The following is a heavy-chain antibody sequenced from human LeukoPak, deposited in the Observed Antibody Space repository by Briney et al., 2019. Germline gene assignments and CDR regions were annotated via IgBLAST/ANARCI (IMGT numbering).Heavy chain of an antibody. D-gene: IGHD1-26*01. J-gene: IGHJ4*02. CDR3: ARGQLLGGGAYYFDY. Sequence: GGSLRLSCVASGFTVSSSYMTWVRQAPGKGLEWVSVIYRGGSTYYADSVKGRFTLSRDNSRNTLFLQMNSLRAEDTATYYCARGQLLGGGAYYFDYWGQGTLVTVSS. CDR2: IYRGGST. CDR1: GFTVSSSY. V-gene: IGHV3-66*01.